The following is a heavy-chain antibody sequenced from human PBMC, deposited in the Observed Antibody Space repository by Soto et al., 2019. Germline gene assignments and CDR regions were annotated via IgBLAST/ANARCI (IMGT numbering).Heavy chain of an antibody. CDR3: AKLDIVLSFGASWFDP. CDR1: GFTFSSYD. D-gene: IGHD2-8*01. J-gene: IGHJ5*02. V-gene: IGHV3-23*01. Sequence: EVQLLESGGGSVKPGGSLRLSCAASGFTFSSYDMSWVRQAPGKGLEWVSTISGSGETTYYADSVKGRFTISRDNSKNPLYLQMNSVRAEDTAIYYCAKLDIVLSFGASWFDPWGQGTLVTVSS. CDR2: ISGSGETT.